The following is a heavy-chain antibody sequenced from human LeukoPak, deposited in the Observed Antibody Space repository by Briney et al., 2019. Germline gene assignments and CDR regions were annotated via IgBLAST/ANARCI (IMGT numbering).Heavy chain of an antibody. V-gene: IGHV3-49*03. Sequence: GGSPRLSCTASGFTFGDYAMSWFRQAPGKGLEWVGFIRSKAYGGTTEYAASVKGRFTISRDDSKSIAYLQMNSLKTEDTAVYYCTRDGYSSGWYPYAGSFQHWGQGTLVTVSS. CDR1: GFTFGDYA. D-gene: IGHD6-19*01. J-gene: IGHJ1*01. CDR2: IRSKAYGGTT. CDR3: TRDGYSSGWYPYAGSFQH.